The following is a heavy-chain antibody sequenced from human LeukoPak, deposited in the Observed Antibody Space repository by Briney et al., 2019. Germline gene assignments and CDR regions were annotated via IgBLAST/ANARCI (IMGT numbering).Heavy chain of an antibody. D-gene: IGHD3-3*01. CDR3: GRSGDFWSGSGVAY. V-gene: IGHV3-74*01. CDR1: GFTFSNYW. Sequence: GGSLRLSCAASGFTFSNYWMYWIRQAPGKGLVWVSQIKSDGNITNYADSVKGRFTISRDNAKNTLFLQMNSLRAEDTAVYYCGRSGDFWSGSGVAYWGQGTLVTVSS. J-gene: IGHJ4*02. CDR2: IKSDGNIT.